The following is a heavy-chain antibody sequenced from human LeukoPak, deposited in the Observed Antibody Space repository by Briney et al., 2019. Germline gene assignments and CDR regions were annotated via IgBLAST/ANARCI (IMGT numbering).Heavy chain of an antibody. CDR2: IRYDGSNK. CDR1: GFTFSSYG. CDR3: AKHLDWETDAFDI. J-gene: IGHJ3*02. Sequence: PGGTLRLSCAASGFTFSSYGMHWVRQAPGKGLEWVAFIRYDGSNKYYADSVKGRFTISRDNSKNTLYLQMNSLRAEDTAVYYCAKHLDWETDAFDIWGQGTMVTVSS. V-gene: IGHV3-30*02. D-gene: IGHD3/OR15-3a*01.